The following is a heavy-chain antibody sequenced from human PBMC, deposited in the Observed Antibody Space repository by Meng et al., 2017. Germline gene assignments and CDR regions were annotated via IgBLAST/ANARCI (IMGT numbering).Heavy chain of an antibody. CDR1: GGPFSSYA. CDR3: ARDDYSNYLPFDY. Sequence: QSDPGQCGGEVKEPGSSVNVSCKASGGPFSSYAISWVRQAPGQGLEWMGGIIPIFGTANYAQKFQGRVTITADESTSTAYMELSSLRSEDTAVYYCARDDYSNYLPFDYWGQGTLVTVSS. CDR2: IIPIFGTA. D-gene: IGHD4-11*01. J-gene: IGHJ4*02. V-gene: IGHV1-69*01.